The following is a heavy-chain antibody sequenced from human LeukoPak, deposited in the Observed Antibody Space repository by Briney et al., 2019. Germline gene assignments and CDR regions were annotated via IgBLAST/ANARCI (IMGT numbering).Heavy chain of an antibody. J-gene: IGHJ3*02. CDR2: TYYSGST. Sequence: ASETLSLTCTVSGGSISSYYWSWIRQPPGKGLEWIGYTYYSGSTNYNPSLKSRVTISVDTSKNQFSLKLSSVTAADTAVCYCARFSPSGSYYAFDIWGQGTMVTVSS. D-gene: IGHD1-26*01. CDR3: ARFSPSGSYYAFDI. CDR1: GGSISSYY. V-gene: IGHV4-59*01.